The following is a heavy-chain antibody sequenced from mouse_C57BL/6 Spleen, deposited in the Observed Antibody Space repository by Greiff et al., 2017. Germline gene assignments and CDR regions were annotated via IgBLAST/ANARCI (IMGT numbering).Heavy chain of an antibody. CDR2: INPSSGYT. CDR3: ARRITTVPFDY. V-gene: IGHV1-4*01. Sequence: VNVVESGAELARPGASVKMSCKASGYTFTSYSMHWVKQRPGQGLEWIGYINPSSGYTKYNQKFKDKATLTGDKSSSTAYMRLGSLTSEDSAVYYCARRITTVPFDYWGQGTTLTVSS. CDR1: GYTFTSYS. D-gene: IGHD1-1*01. J-gene: IGHJ2*01.